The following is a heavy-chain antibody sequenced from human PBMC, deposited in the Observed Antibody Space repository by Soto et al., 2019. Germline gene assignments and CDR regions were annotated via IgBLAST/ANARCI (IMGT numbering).Heavy chain of an antibody. J-gene: IGHJ5*02. CDR1: GYTFTSYA. CDR3: ARDFVVVVDRYNWFDP. CDR2: INAGNGNT. V-gene: IGHV1-3*01. Sequence: ASVKVACKASGYTFTSYAMHWVRQAPGQRLEWMGWINAGNGNTKYSQKFQGRVTITRDASASTAYMELSSLRSEDTAVYYCARDFVVVVDRYNWFDPWCQGTLVTVSS. D-gene: IGHD2-15*01.